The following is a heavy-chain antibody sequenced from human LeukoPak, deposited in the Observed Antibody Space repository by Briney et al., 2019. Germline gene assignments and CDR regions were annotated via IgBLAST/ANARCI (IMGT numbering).Heavy chain of an antibody. CDR1: GGSISSGGYY. Sequence: PSETLSLTCTVSGGSISSGGYYWSWIRQHPGKGLEWIGYIYYSGSTYYNPSLKSRVTISVDTSKNQFSLKLSSVTAADTAVYYCARGGSGIFDYWGQGTLVTVSS. D-gene: IGHD3-10*01. J-gene: IGHJ4*02. CDR3: ARGGSGIFDY. CDR2: IYYSGST. V-gene: IGHV4-31*03.